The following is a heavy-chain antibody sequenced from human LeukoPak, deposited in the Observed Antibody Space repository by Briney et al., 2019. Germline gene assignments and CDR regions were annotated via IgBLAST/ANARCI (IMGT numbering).Heavy chain of an antibody. CDR1: GYTFTSYY. Sequence: RASVKVSCKASGYTFTSYYMHWVRQAPGQGLEWMGIINPSGGSTSYAQKFQGRVTMTRDTSTSTVYMELSSLRSEDTAVHYCARGTPCSGGSCYSDAFDIWGQGTMVTVSS. CDR2: INPSGGST. D-gene: IGHD2-15*01. V-gene: IGHV1-46*01. CDR3: ARGTPCSGGSCYSDAFDI. J-gene: IGHJ3*02.